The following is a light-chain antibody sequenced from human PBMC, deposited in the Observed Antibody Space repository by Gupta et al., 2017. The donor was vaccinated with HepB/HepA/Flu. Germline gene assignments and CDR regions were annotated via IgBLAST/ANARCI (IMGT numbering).Light chain of an antibody. J-gene: IGLJ2*01. V-gene: IGLV3-25*03. Sequence: SYELTQPPSVSVSPGQTARITCSGDALPKQYAYWYQQKPGQAPVLVIYKDSGRPSGIPERFSGSSSGTTVTLTISGVQAEDEADYYCQSADSSGTPYVVFGGGTKLTVL. CDR3: QSADSSGTPYVV. CDR1: ALPKQY. CDR2: KDS.